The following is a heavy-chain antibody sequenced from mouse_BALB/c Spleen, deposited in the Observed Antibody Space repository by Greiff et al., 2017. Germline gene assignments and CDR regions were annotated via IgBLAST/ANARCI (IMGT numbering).Heavy chain of an antibody. CDR2: ISSGSSTI. CDR3: AREGGGLLRGAMDY. J-gene: IGHJ4*01. D-gene: IGHD1-1*01. V-gene: IGHV5-17*02. CDR1: GFTFSSFG. Sequence: DVMLVESGGGLVQPGGSRKLSCAASGFTFSSFGMHWVRQAPEKGLEWVAYISSGSSTIYYADTVKGRFTISRDNPKNTLFLQMTSLRSEDTAMYYCAREGGGLLRGAMDYWGQGTSVTVSS.